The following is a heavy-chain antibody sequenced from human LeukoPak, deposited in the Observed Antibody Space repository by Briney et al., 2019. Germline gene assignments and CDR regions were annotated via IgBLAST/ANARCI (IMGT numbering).Heavy chain of an antibody. CDR2: INMDGSST. Sequence: PGGSLRLSCAASGFTFSSYWMHWVRQAPGKGLVWVSRINMDGSSTDYADSVKGRFTISRDNTKNTLYLQMNSLRAEDTTIYYCARGKLAAQDYWGQGTLVTVSS. CDR1: GFTFSSYW. V-gene: IGHV3-74*01. CDR3: ARGKLAAQDY. J-gene: IGHJ4*02. D-gene: IGHD6-6*01.